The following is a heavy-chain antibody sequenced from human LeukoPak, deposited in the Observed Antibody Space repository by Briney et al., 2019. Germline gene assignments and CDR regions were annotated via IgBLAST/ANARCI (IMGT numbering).Heavy chain of an antibody. CDR2: VRDSGGTT. Sequence: PGGSLRLSCVASEFTFSDYAMNWVRQAAGKGLEWVSVVRDSGGTTHYADSVKGRFAISRDNSRNTLYLQMNSLRGEDTAVYYCLRPGYSSSWYSGFQYWGQGTLVTVSS. CDR1: EFTFSDYA. J-gene: IGHJ1*01. D-gene: IGHD6-13*01. CDR3: LRPGYSSSWYSGFQY. V-gene: IGHV3-23*01.